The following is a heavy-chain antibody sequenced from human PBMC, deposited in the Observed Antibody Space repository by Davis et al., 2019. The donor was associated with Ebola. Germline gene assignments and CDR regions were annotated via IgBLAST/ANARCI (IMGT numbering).Heavy chain of an antibody. CDR1: GFTFSSYW. D-gene: IGHD3-3*01. V-gene: IGHV3-74*01. J-gene: IGHJ6*02. Sequence: HTGGSLRLSCAASGFTFSSYWMHWVRQPPGKGLVWVSRINNDGTSTSYADSVKGRFTISRDNAKNTLYLQMNSLRAEDTAVYYCERYLGEWRSYSYHYYGMDVWGQGTTVTVSS. CDR2: INNDGTST. CDR3: ERYLGEWRSYSYHYYGMDV.